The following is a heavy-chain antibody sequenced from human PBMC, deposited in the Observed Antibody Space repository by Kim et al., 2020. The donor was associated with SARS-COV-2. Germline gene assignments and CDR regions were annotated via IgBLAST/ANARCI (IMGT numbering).Heavy chain of an antibody. CDR2: IYPGDSDT. J-gene: IGHJ6*02. D-gene: IGHD5-18*01. Sequence: GESLKISCKGSGYSFTSYWIGWVRQMPGKGLEWMGIIYPGDSDTRYSPSFQGQVTISADKSISTAYLQWSSLKASDTAMYYCARQAAMVNLPYSYYGMDVWGQGTPVTVSS. CDR3: ARQAAMVNLPYSYYGMDV. V-gene: IGHV5-51*01. CDR1: GYSFTSYW.